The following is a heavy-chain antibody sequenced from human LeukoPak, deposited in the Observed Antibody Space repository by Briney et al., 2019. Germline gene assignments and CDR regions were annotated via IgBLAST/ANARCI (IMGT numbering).Heavy chain of an antibody. CDR1: GYPFDNFG. CDR2: ISAYDGNT. J-gene: IGHJ4*02. CDR3: ARDRLGGDLTGESLY. Sequence: ASVKVSCKASGYPFDNFGLTWVRQAPGQGLERMGWISAYDGNTHAAQKFRGRLTMTTDTSTTTAYLELRSLKSDDTAVYYCARDRLGGDLTGESLYWGQGTLVTVSS. D-gene: IGHD4-17*01. V-gene: IGHV1-18*01.